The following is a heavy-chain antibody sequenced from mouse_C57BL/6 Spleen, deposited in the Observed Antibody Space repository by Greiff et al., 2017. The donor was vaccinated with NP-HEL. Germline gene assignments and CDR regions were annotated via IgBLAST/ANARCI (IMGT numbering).Heavy chain of an antibody. CDR2: IYPGDGDT. J-gene: IGHJ2*01. Sequence: VQLQQSGPELVKPGASVKISCKASGYAFSSSWMNWVKQRPGKGLEWIGRIYPGDGDTNYNGKFKGKATLTADKSSSPAYMQLSSLTSEDSAVYFCASLYDGYGYFDYWGQGTTLTVSS. V-gene: IGHV1-82*01. CDR3: ASLYDGYGYFDY. CDR1: GYAFSSSW. D-gene: IGHD2-3*01.